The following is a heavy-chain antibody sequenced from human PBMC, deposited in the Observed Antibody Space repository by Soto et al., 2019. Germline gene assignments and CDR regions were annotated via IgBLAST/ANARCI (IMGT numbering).Heavy chain of an antibody. V-gene: IGHV3-30-3*01. CDR1: VFKLSSYA. CDR2: ISHDGSTN. J-gene: IGHJ3*02. CDR3: ARAHSRGLYNGSFDI. D-gene: IGHD3-22*01. Sequence: QVQLVESGGGVVQPGRSLRLSCAASVFKLSSYAMHWVRQAPGKGLEWVGVISHDGSTNSYTDSVKGRFTISRDISQNTLYLQMNCLKVEYTALYYCARAHSRGLYNGSFDIWGQGTLVTVSS.